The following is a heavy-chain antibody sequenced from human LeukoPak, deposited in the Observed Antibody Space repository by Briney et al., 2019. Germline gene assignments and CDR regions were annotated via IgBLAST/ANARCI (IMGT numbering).Heavy chain of an antibody. J-gene: IGHJ4*02. V-gene: IGHV3-21*01. Sequence: GGSLRLSCAASGFTFSSYSMNWVRQASGKGLEWVSSISSSSSYIYYADSVKGRFTISRDNAKNSLYLQMNSLRAEDTAVYYCARGPLAAAGDYWGQGTLVTVSS. D-gene: IGHD6-13*01. CDR3: ARGPLAAAGDY. CDR2: ISSSSSYI. CDR1: GFTFSSYS.